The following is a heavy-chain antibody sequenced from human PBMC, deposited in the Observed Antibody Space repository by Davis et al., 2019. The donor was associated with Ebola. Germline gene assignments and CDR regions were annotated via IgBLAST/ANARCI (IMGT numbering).Heavy chain of an antibody. CDR3: AKAKVGYCSGGSCYGMDV. V-gene: IGHV3-23*01. CDR2: ISGSGGST. J-gene: IGHJ6*02. CDR1: GFTFSSYA. D-gene: IGHD2-15*01. Sequence: PGGSLRLSCAASGFTFSSYAMSWVRQAPGKGLEWVSAISGSGGSTYYADSVKGRFTISRDNSKNTLYLQMNSLRAEDTAVYYCAKAKVGYCSGGSCYGMDVWGQGTTVTVSS.